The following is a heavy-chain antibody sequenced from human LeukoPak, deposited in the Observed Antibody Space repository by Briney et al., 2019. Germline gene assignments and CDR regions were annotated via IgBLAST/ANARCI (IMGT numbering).Heavy chain of an antibody. V-gene: IGHV3-23*01. Sequence: GGSLRLSCAASGFTFSSYAMSWVRQAPGKGLEWVSAISGSGGSTYYADSVKGRFTISRDNSKNTLYLQMNSLRAEGTAVYYCAKDFDGYPAGYFDYWGQGTLVTVSS. CDR3: AKDFDGYPAGYFDY. CDR1: GFTFSSYA. D-gene: IGHD5-24*01. J-gene: IGHJ4*02. CDR2: ISGSGGST.